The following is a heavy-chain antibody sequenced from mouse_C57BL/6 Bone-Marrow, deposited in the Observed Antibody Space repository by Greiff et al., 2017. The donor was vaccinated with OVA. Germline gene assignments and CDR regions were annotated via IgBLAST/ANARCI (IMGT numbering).Heavy chain of an antibody. CDR2: ISNGGGST. CDR3: ARRYGSSSWYFDV. D-gene: IGHD1-1*01. V-gene: IGHV5-12*01. CDR1: GFTFSDYY. Sequence: SGGGLVQPGGSLKLSCAASGFTFSDYYMYWVRQTPEKRLEWVAYISNGGGSTYYPDTVKGRFTISRDNAKNTLYLQMSRLKSEDTAMYYCARRYGSSSWYFDVWGTGTTVTVSS. J-gene: IGHJ1*03.